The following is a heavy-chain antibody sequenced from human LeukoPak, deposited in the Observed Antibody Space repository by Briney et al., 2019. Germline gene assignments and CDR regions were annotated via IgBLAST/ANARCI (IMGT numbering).Heavy chain of an antibody. Sequence: GVSLRLSCAASGFTFRSYAMHWVRQAQGKGLEYVSAISSNGGSTYYANSVKGRFTISRDNSKNTLYLQMGSLRAEDMAVYYCARGTRAGGFDYWGQGTLVTVSS. D-gene: IGHD2-8*02. CDR1: GFTFRSYA. CDR2: ISSNGGST. CDR3: ARGTRAGGFDY. J-gene: IGHJ4*02. V-gene: IGHV3-64*01.